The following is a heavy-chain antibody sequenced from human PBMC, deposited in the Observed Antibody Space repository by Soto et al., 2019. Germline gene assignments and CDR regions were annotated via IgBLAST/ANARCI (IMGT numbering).Heavy chain of an antibody. J-gene: IGHJ2*01. CDR3: ARIVESGYTIDFDL. D-gene: IGHD3-16*02. V-gene: IGHV4-30-4*01. Sequence: QVQLQESGPGLVKPSQTLSLTCTVPGGSISSGDYYWTWIRQPPGKGLEWIGYIYYSGSTNYNPTLASRVTISVDTSKNQFPLNLSSVTAEDTAVYYCARIVESGYTIDFDLWGRGTLVTVSS. CDR2: IYYSGST. CDR1: GGSISSGDYY.